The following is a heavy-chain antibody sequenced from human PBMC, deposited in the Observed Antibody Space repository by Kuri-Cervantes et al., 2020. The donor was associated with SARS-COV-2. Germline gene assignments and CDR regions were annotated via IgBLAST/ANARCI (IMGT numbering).Heavy chain of an antibody. D-gene: IGHD3-9*01. CDR1: GFTFSSYS. CDR3: ARDPGGVFLRGIMILSAHWFDT. V-gene: IGHV3-21*01. CDR2: ISSSSSYI. Sequence: GESLKISCAASGFTFSSYSMNWVRQAPGKGLEWVSSISSSSSYIYYADSVKGRFTISRDDAKNSLHLQMNSLRVEDTAVYYCARDPGGVFLRGIMILSAHWFDTWGQGTLVTVSS. J-gene: IGHJ5*02.